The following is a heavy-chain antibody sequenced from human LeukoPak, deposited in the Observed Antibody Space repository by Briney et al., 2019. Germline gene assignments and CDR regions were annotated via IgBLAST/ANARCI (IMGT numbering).Heavy chain of an antibody. CDR3: ARDRLGGGTIFDY. V-gene: IGHV4-59*01. J-gene: IGHJ4*02. Sequence: ETLSLTCTVSGGSISTYYWSWIRQPPGKGLEWIGYIYYTGSTSYNPSLKSRVTISVDAPKNQFSLKLSSVTAADTAMYYCARDRLGGGTIFDYWGQGTLVTVSS. CDR1: GGSISTYY. D-gene: IGHD3-16*01. CDR2: IYYTGST.